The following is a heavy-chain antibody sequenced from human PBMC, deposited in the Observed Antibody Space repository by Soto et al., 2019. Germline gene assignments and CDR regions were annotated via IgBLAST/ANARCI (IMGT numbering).Heavy chain of an antibody. CDR1: GFTFSRHT. Sequence: GGSLRLSCAASGFTFSRHTMHWVRQAPGKGLEWVASISYDGSNKYYADSVKGRFTISRDNSKNTLSVQMDSLRAEDTAVYYCAKDGDEAAAGYYFDYWGQGTLVTVSS. D-gene: IGHD6-13*01. CDR2: ISYDGSNK. V-gene: IGHV3-30*04. CDR3: AKDGDEAAAGYYFDY. J-gene: IGHJ4*02.